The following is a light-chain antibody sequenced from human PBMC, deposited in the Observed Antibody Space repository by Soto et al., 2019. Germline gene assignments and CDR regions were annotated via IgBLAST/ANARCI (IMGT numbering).Light chain of an antibody. J-gene: IGKJ1*01. Sequence: EIVLTQSPGTLSLPPGERATLSCRASQSVSSNNLAWYQQKPGQAPRLLIYGTSTRATGIPDRFSGSGSGTDFTLIISRLEPEDFAVYYCQQYGSSRTFGQGTKVDIK. CDR2: GTS. CDR3: QQYGSSRT. V-gene: IGKV3-20*01. CDR1: QSVSSNN.